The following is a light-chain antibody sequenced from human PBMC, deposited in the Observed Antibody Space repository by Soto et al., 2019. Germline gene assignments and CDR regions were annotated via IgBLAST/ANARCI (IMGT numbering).Light chain of an antibody. V-gene: IGKV1-39*01. CDR3: QQSYNTPYT. CDR2: GGY. Sequence: DIQMTQSPSSLSASPGDRVTITCRAGQTISTHLSWYHQRPGKTPNLLIYGGYFLQSGVPSRFSGSGSRTEFTLTISSLQPEDFGTYFCQQSYNTPYTFGQGTKLEI. CDR1: QTISTH. J-gene: IGKJ2*01.